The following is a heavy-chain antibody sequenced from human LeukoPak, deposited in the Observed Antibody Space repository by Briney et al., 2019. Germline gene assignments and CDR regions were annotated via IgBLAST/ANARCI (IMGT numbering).Heavy chain of an antibody. J-gene: IGHJ4*02. CDR1: GFTFSSYG. Sequence: PGRSLRLSCAASGFTFSSYGMHWVRQAPGKGLEWVAVISYDGSNKYYADSVKGRFTISRDNSKNTLYLQMNSLRAEDTAVYYCAKDLFHDFWSGYAADYWGQGTLVTVSS. V-gene: IGHV3-30*18. D-gene: IGHD3-3*01. CDR2: ISYDGSNK. CDR3: AKDLFHDFWSGYAADY.